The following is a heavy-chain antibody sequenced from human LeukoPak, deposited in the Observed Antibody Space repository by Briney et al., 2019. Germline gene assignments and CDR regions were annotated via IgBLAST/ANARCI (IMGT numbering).Heavy chain of an antibody. CDR1: GGSFSGYY. CDR3: ARGSSTSPIDY. J-gene: IGHJ4*02. V-gene: IGHV4-34*01. CDR2: INHSGST. Sequence: PSETLSLTCAVYGGSFSGYYWSWIRQPPGKGLEWIGEINHSGSTNYNPSLKSRVTISVDTSKNQFFLKLSSVTAADTAVYYCARGSSTSPIDYWGQGTLVTVSS. D-gene: IGHD2-2*01.